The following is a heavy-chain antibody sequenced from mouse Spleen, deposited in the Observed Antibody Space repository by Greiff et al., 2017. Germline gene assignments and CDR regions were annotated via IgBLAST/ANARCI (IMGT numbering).Heavy chain of an antibody. CDR2: ISYSGST. CDR3: ARGGGRDWYFDV. J-gene: IGHJ1*03. Sequence: EVQLQQSGPGMVKPSQSLSLTCTVTGYSITSGYDWHWIRHFPGNKLEWMGYISYSGSTNYNPSLKSRISITHDTSKNHFFLKLNSVTTEDTATYYCARGGGRDWYFDVWGTGTTVTVSS. CDR1: GYSITSGYD. D-gene: IGHD3-3*01. V-gene: IGHV3-1*01.